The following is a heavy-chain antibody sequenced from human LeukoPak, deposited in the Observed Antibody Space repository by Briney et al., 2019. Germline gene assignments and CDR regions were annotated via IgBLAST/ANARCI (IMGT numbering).Heavy chain of an antibody. V-gene: IGHV3-48*03. J-gene: IGHJ6*02. CDR1: GFTFSSYE. Sequence: GGSLRLSCAASGFTFSSYEMNWVRQAPGKGLEWVSYISSSGSTIYYADSVKGRFTISRDNAKNSLYLQMNSLRAEDTAVYYCARDFVGERRYYYGMDVWGQGTTVTVSS. CDR3: ARDFVGERRYYYGMDV. CDR2: ISSSGSTI. D-gene: IGHD1-26*01.